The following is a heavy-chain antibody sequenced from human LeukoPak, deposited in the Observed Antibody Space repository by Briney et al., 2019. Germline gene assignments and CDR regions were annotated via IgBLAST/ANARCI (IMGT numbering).Heavy chain of an antibody. D-gene: IGHD3-22*01. Sequence: ASVKVSCKASGGTFSSYAISWVRQAPGQGLEWMGRIIPILGIANYAQKFQGRVTITADKSTSTAHMELSSLRSEDTAVYYCARVKASYYYDEYYFDYWGQGTLVTVSS. V-gene: IGHV1-69*04. CDR3: ARVKASYYYDEYYFDY. J-gene: IGHJ4*02. CDR1: GGTFSSYA. CDR2: IIPILGIA.